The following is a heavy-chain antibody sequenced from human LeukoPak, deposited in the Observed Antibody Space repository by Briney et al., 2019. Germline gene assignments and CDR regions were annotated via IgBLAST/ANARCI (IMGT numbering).Heavy chain of an antibody. D-gene: IGHD1-26*01. Sequence: GGSLRLSCAASGFTFSNYWMHWVRQVPGKGLVWVSHINSDGSSTSYADSVKGRFTISGDNARNTLNLQLNSLRGEDTAVYFCAGTSGSYSRGAFDIWGQGTMVTVSS. V-gene: IGHV3-74*01. CDR1: GFTFSNYW. J-gene: IGHJ3*02. CDR3: AGTSGSYSRGAFDI. CDR2: INSDGSST.